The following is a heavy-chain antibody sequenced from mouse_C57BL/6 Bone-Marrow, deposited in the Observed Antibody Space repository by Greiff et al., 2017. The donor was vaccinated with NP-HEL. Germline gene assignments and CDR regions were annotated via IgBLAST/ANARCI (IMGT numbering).Heavy chain of an antibody. CDR1: GFTFSDYY. J-gene: IGHJ2*01. V-gene: IGHV5-12*01. Sequence: EVQLQESGGGLVQPGGSLKLSCAASGFTFSDYYMYWVRQTPEKRLEWVAYISNGGGSNYYPDTVKGRFTISRDNAKNTLYLQMSRLKSEDTAMYYCARHELAYGSSIDYWGQGTTLTVSS. D-gene: IGHD1-1*01. CDR2: ISNGGGSN. CDR3: ARHELAYGSSIDY.